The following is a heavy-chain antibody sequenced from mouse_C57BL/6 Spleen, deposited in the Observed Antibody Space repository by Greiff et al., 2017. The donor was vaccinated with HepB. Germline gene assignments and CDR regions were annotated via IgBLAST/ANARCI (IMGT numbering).Heavy chain of an antibody. CDR1: GYTFTSYW. D-gene: IGHD2-2*01. V-gene: IGHV1-50*01. CDR2: IDPSDSYT. Sequence: QVQLQQPGAELVKPGASVKLSCKASGYTFTSYWMQWVKQRPGQGLEWIGEIDPSDSYTNYNQKFKGKATLTVDTSSSTAYMQLSSLTSEDSAVYYCARSTMVKAWFAYWGQGTLVTVSA. J-gene: IGHJ3*01. CDR3: ARSTMVKAWFAY.